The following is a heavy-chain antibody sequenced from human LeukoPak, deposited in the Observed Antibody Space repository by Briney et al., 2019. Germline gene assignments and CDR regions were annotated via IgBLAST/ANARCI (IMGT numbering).Heavy chain of an antibody. CDR2: IRYDEINK. D-gene: IGHD6-19*01. V-gene: IGHV3-30*02. CDR3: AKDLGGQWLVFWFDP. Sequence: PGGSLRLSCAASGFTFSYYGIHWVRQAPGKGLEWVAFIRYDEINKYYADSVKGRFTISRDNSKNTLYLQMNSLRAEDTAVYYCAKDLGGQWLVFWFDPWGQGTLVTVSS. J-gene: IGHJ5*02. CDR1: GFTFSYYG.